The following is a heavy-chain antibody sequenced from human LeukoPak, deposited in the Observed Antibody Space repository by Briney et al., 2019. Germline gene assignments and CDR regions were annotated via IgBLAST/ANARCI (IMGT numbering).Heavy chain of an antibody. D-gene: IGHD3-10*01. J-gene: IGHJ4*02. CDR3: ARKGAYYYGSGSSTHFDY. Sequence: ASVKVSCKASGYTFTSYDINWVRQAPGQGLEWMGWVNPKSGNTGYKQKFQARVTITRDTSISAAYMELSSLTSDDTAVYYCARKGAYYYGSGSSTHFDYWGQGTLVTVSS. V-gene: IGHV1-8*03. CDR2: VNPKSGNT. CDR1: GYTFTSYD.